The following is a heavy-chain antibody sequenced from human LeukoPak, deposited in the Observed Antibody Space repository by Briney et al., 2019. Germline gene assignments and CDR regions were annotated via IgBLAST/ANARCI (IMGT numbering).Heavy chain of an antibody. D-gene: IGHD6-13*01. Sequence: PSETLSLTCTVSGGSISSGDYYWSWIRQPPGKGLEWIGYIYYSGSTYYNPSLKSRVTISVDTSKNQFSLKLSSVTAADTAVYYCTRSGSSSWYGGSPVNRFDPWGQGTLVTVSS. CDR3: TRSGSSSWYGGSPVNRFDP. CDR1: GGSISSGDYY. V-gene: IGHV4-30-4*01. CDR2: IYYSGST. J-gene: IGHJ5*02.